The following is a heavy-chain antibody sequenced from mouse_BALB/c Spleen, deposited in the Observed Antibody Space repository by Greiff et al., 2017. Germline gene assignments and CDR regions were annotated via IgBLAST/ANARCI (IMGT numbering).Heavy chain of an antibody. V-gene: IGHV1-77*01. J-gene: IGHJ3*01. CDR3: ARAGTEAWFAY. CDR1: GYTFTDYY. Sequence: QVQLKESGAELARPGASVKLSCKASGYTFTDYYINWVKQRTGQGLEWIGEIYPGSGNTYYNEKFKGKATLTADKSSSTAYMQLSSLTSEDSAVYFCARAGTEAWFAYWGQGTLVTVSA. D-gene: IGHD4-1*01. CDR2: IYPGSGNT.